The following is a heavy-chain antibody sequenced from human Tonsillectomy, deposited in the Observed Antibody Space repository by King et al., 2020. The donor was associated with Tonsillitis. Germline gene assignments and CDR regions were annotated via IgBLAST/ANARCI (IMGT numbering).Heavy chain of an antibody. CDR2: IYYSGST. CDR3: AREGQQWLHAAFDI. Sequence: VQLQESGPGLVKPSETLSLTCTVSGGFIRSYYWGWIRQPPGKGLEWIGYIYYSGSTNYNPSLKSRVTMSVDTSRNQFSLKLTSVTAADPAVYYCAREGQQWLHAAFDIWGQGTMVTVPS. J-gene: IGHJ3*02. D-gene: IGHD6-19*01. CDR1: GGFIRSYY. V-gene: IGHV4-59*01.